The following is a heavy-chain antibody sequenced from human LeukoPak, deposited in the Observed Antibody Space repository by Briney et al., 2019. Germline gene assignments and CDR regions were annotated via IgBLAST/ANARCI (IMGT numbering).Heavy chain of an antibody. J-gene: IGHJ6*02. Sequence: GGSLRLSCAASGFTFSSYGMHWVPQAPGKGLEWVAFIWYDGHNKYYADSVKGRFTISRDNSKNTLYLQMNSLRAEDTAVYYCARAPRYCSGGSCYSMYYYYGLDVWGQGTTVTVSS. V-gene: IGHV3-33*01. D-gene: IGHD2-15*01. CDR3: ARAPRYCSGGSCYSMYYYYGLDV. CDR2: IWYDGHNK. CDR1: GFTFSSYG.